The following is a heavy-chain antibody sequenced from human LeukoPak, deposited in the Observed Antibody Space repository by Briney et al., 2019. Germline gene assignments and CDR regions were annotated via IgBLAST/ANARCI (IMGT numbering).Heavy chain of an antibody. CDR1: GFSFGDFG. Sequence: GGSLRLSCATSGFSFGDFGVTWARQAPGKGLEWVGFIRHKAFGERTEYAASVKGRFTISRDDSLSIAYLQMNSLKTDDAGVYYCARALQADVWGKGTTVTISS. J-gene: IGHJ6*04. CDR3: ARALQADV. CDR2: IRHKAFGERT. V-gene: IGHV3-49*04.